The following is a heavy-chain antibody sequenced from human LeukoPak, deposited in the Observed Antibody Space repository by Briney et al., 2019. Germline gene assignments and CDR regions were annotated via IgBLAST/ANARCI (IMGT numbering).Heavy chain of an antibody. V-gene: IGHV4-59*11. D-gene: IGHD3-10*01. J-gene: IGHJ6*02. CDR2: ISYSGST. CDR1: GAPISSHY. Sequence: PSETLSLTCTVSGAPISSHYWTWIRQSPGKGLEWIGYISYSGSTNSDPSLRSRVTISLDSSKKQFSLRLTSVTAADTAVYYCARAYYGSGSYYNYLYYGVDVWGQGTTVTVSS. CDR3: ARAYYGSGSYYNYLYYGVDV.